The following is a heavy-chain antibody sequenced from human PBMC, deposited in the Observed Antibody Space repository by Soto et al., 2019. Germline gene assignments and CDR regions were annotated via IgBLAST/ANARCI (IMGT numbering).Heavy chain of an antibody. CDR2: IYYSGGT. J-gene: IGHJ4*02. CDR1: GGSISSSSYY. Sequence: SETLSLTCTVSGGSISSSSYYWGWIRQPPGKGLEWIGSIYYSGGTYYNPSLKSRVTMSVDTSKNHFSLKLSSVTAADTAVYYCARPSGSYLFYFDYWGQGTLVTVSS. CDR3: ARPSGSYLFYFDY. V-gene: IGHV4-39*01. D-gene: IGHD1-26*01.